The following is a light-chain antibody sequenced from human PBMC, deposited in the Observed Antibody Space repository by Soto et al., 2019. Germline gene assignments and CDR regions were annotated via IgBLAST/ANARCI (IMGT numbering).Light chain of an antibody. CDR2: VND. Sequence: QSVLTQPPSVSGTLGQGVTISCSGSTSNIGENTVGWFQQLPGTAPKVLIYVNDKRPSGVPDRFSGSKSGTSAYLAISGLQSEDEADYYCAAWDGSLSGLVFGAGTKLTVL. J-gene: IGLJ1*01. V-gene: IGLV1-44*01. CDR1: TSNIGENT. CDR3: AAWDGSLSGLV.